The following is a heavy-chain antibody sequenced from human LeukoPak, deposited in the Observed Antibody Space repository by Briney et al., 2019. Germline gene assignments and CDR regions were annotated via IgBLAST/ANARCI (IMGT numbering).Heavy chain of an antibody. Sequence: SETLSLTCIVSGGSISSYCWSWIRQPPGKGLEWIGYIYYSGSTNYNPSLKSRVTISVDTSKNQFSLKLSSVTAADTAVYYCARRKGPGYYDFWSGYMDVWGQGTTVTVS. CDR1: GGSISSYC. CDR3: ARRKGPGYYDFWSGYMDV. J-gene: IGHJ6*02. D-gene: IGHD3-3*01. CDR2: IYYSGST. V-gene: IGHV4-59*08.